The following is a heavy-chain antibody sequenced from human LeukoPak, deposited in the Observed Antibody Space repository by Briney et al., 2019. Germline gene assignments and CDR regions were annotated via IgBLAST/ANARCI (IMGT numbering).Heavy chain of an antibody. CDR1: GFTFSNYN. CDR3: ARQNRGVLDY. CDR2: ITSSSTYI. D-gene: IGHD3-10*01. J-gene: IGHJ4*02. V-gene: IGHV3-21*04. Sequence: GGSLRLSCAASGFTFSNYNMNWVRQAPGKGLEWVSSITSSSTYIYYADSVKGRFTISRDNTKNSLYLQMNSLRADDTAVYYCARQNRGVLDYWGQGTLVTVSS.